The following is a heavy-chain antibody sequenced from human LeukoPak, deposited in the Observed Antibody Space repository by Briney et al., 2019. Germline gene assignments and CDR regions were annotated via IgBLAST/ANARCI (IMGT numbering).Heavy chain of an antibody. CDR3: ARASSGYYFFDY. CDR2: IYSGGST. CDR1: GFTVSSNY. Sequence: GGSLRLSCAASGFTVSSNYMGWVRQAPGKGREWVSVIYSGGSTYYADSVKGRFTISRDNSKNTLYLQMNSLRAEDTAVYYCARASSGYYFFDYWGQGTLVTVSS. D-gene: IGHD3-22*01. J-gene: IGHJ4*02. V-gene: IGHV3-53*01.